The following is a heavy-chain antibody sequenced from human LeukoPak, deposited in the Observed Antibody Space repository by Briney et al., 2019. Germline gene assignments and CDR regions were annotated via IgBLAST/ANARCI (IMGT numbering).Heavy chain of an antibody. V-gene: IGHV3-30*18. CDR1: GFTLSNYG. Sequence: GRSLRLSCAASGFTLSNYGMHWVRQAPGKGLKWVAVISYDGSENYYADSVKGRFTISRDKSKNTLYLQMNSLRAEDTAVYYCAKDGGGSSGYYLLDYWGQGTLVTVSS. J-gene: IGHJ4*02. CDR2: ISYDGSEN. D-gene: IGHD3-22*01. CDR3: AKDGGGSSGYYLLDY.